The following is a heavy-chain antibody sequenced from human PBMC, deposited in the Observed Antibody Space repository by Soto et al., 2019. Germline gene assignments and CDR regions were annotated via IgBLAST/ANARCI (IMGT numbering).Heavy chain of an antibody. D-gene: IGHD3-10*01. CDR3: AKGAYGSGSYYRIWFDP. CDR1: GFTFSSYA. Sequence: EVQLLESGGGVVQPGGSLRLSCAASGFTFSSYAMSWVRQAPGKGLEWVSAISGSGGSTYYADSVKGRFTISRDNSKNTLYLQMNSRIAEDTAIYYCAKGAYGSGSYYRIWFDPWGQGTLVTVSS. V-gene: IGHV3-23*01. J-gene: IGHJ5*02. CDR2: ISGSGGST.